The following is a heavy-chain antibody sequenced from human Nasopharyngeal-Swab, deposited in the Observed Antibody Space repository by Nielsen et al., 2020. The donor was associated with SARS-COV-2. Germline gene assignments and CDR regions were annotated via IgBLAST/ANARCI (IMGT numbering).Heavy chain of an antibody. J-gene: IGHJ4*02. CDR3: AKDLAVAGTGY. D-gene: IGHD6-19*01. CDR2: ISWNSGSI. Sequence: SLKISYAASGFTFDDYAMHWVRQAPGKGLEWVSGISWNSGSIGYADSVKGRFTISRDNAKNSLYLQMNSLRAEDTALYYCAKDLAVAGTGYWGQGTLVTVSS. CDR1: GFTFDDYA. V-gene: IGHV3-9*01.